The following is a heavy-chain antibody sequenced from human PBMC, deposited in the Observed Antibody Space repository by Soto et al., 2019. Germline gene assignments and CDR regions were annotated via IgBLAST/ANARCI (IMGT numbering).Heavy chain of an antibody. D-gene: IGHD3-10*01. J-gene: IGHJ4*02. CDR3: ARGGGITMVRGVIITRGLYYFDY. CDR1: GGSFSGYY. V-gene: IGHV4-34*01. CDR2: INHSGST. Sequence: SETLSLTCAVYGGSFSGYYWSWIRQPPGKGLERIGEINHSGSTNYNPSLKSRVTISVDTSKNQFSLKLSSVTAADTAVYYCARGGGITMVRGVIITRGLYYFDYWGQGTLVTVSS.